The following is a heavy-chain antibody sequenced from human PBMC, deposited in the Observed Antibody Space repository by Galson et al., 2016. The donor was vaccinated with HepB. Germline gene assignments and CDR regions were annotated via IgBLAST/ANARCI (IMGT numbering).Heavy chain of an antibody. CDR2: ISWDSVGV. CDR1: GFSFDDYG. J-gene: IGHJ4*02. Sequence: SLRLSCAASGFSFDDYGMDWVRQGPGKGLEWVAGISWDSVGVGYADSVKGRFTISRDNAKNSLHLQMNSLRVEDTALYYCVKDRKYRCSSSTCHLEFDYWGQGTLVTVS. CDR3: VKDRKYRCSSSTCHLEFDY. V-gene: IGHV3-9*01. D-gene: IGHD2-2*01.